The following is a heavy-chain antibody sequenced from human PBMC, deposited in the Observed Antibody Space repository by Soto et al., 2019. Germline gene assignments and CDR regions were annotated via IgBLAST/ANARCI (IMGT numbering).Heavy chain of an antibody. Sequence: SETLSLTCAVYGGSFSGYYWSWIRQPPGKGLEWIGEINHSGSTNYNPSLKSRVTISVDTSKNQFSLKLSSVTAADTAVYYCARGKRSGIAAALYYYMDVWGKGTTVTVSS. CDR3: ARGKRSGIAAALYYYMDV. D-gene: IGHD6-13*01. J-gene: IGHJ6*03. CDR2: INHSGST. CDR1: GGSFSGYY. V-gene: IGHV4-34*01.